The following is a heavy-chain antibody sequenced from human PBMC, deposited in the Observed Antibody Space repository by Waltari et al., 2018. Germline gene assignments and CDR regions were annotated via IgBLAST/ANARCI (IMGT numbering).Heavy chain of an antibody. J-gene: IGHJ5*02. CDR2: IYHSGST. Sequence: QVQLQESGPGLVKPSETLSLTCAVSGYSISSGYYWGWLRQPPGKGLEWIGSIYHSGSTYYNPSLKSRVTRSVDTSKNQFSLKLSSVTAADTAVYYCARGGAAGYNWFDPWGQGTLVTVSS. CDR1: GYSISSGYY. CDR3: ARGGAAGYNWFDP. V-gene: IGHV4-38-2*01. D-gene: IGHD6-13*01.